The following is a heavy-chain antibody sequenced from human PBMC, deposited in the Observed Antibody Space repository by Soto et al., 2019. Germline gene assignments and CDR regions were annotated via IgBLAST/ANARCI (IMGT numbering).Heavy chain of an antibody. D-gene: IGHD3-3*01. V-gene: IGHV4-59*02. CDR3: ARLTTKPSNTGGYYYYMDV. Sequence: SETLSLTCTVSGDSVSSYYWSWIRLPPGKGLEWIGYMHYSGSTNYNPSLKSRVTMSVDTSKNQFSLNLSSVTAADTAVYYCARLTTKPSNTGGYYYYMDVWGKGTTVTVSS. CDR2: MHYSGST. CDR1: GDSVSSYY. J-gene: IGHJ6*03.